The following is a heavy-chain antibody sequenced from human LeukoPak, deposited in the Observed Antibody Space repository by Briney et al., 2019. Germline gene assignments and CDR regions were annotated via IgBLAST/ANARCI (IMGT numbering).Heavy chain of an antibody. CDR3: ARAPFIQSDYGGSFDY. CDR2: IFHSGST. J-gene: IGHJ4*02. D-gene: IGHD4-23*01. V-gene: IGHV4-38-2*02. CDR1: GYSISSGHY. Sequence: SETLSLTCTVSGYSISSGHYWGWIRQPPGKGLEWIGTIFHSGSTYYNPSLKSRVTISVDTSKNQFSLKLASVTAADTAAYYCARAPFIQSDYGGSFDYWGQGTLVTVSS.